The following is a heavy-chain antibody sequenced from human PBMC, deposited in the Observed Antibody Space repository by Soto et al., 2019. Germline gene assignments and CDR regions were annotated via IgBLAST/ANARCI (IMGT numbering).Heavy chain of an antibody. CDR1: GSTFSSYA. CDR3: AKVSYDSSGYYFDPDAFDI. V-gene: IGHV3-23*01. Sequence: PGGSLRLSCAASGSTFSSYAMSWVRQAPGKGLEWVSAISGSGGSTYYADSVKGRFTISRDNSKNTLYLQMNSLRAEDTAVYYCAKVSYDSSGYYFDPDAFDIWGQGTMVTVSS. CDR2: ISGSGGST. J-gene: IGHJ3*02. D-gene: IGHD3-22*01.